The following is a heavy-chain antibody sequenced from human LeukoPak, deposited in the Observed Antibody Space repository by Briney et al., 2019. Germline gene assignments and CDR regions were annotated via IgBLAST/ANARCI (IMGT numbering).Heavy chain of an antibody. D-gene: IGHD4-17*01. CDR2: IYYSGST. Sequence: SQPLSLPCTVSGGSISSGDYYWSWIRQPPGQGLEWIGYIYYSGSTYYNPSLKSRVTISVDTSKNQFSLKLSSVTAADTAVYYCARGDYPSWFDPWGQGTLVTVSS. J-gene: IGHJ5*02. CDR3: ARGDYPSWFDP. CDR1: GGSISSGDYY. V-gene: IGHV4-30-4*01.